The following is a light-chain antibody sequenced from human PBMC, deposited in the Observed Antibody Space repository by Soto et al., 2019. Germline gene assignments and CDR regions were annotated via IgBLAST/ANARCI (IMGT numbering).Light chain of an antibody. Sequence: QSALIQPASVSLSPGQSITISCTGTSSDVGGSNYVSWYQHHPHRAPKLLIFEVSYRPSGVSNRFSGSKSGNTASLTISGLQAEDEADYYCSSYTSSNTLGVFGIGTKVTVL. CDR2: EVS. CDR3: SSYTSSNTLGV. V-gene: IGLV2-14*01. J-gene: IGLJ1*01. CDR1: SSDVGGSNY.